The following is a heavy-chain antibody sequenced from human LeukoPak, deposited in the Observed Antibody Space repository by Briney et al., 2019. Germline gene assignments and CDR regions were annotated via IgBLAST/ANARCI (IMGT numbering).Heavy chain of an antibody. CDR2: ISLSGLT. J-gene: IGHJ3*02. CDR3: ARAPRGVYYYGSGNPACAFDI. Sequence: PSETLSLTCGVSGGSITSTNWWSWVRQPPGQGLEWIGEISLSGLTNYNPSLKSRVTMALDKSKNHLSLNLTSVTAADTAVYYCARAPRGVYYYGSGNPACAFDIWGQGTMVTVSS. D-gene: IGHD3-10*01. CDR1: GGSITSTNW. V-gene: IGHV4-4*02.